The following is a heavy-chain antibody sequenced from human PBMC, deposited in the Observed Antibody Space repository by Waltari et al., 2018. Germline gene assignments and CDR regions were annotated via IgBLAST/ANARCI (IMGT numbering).Heavy chain of an antibody. D-gene: IGHD3-16*01. Sequence: EVQLVESGGGLVQPGGSLRLSCAASGFTFSSYWMSWVRQAPGKGLEGGTNRKQDGREKYEVDSVKGRFTISRDNAKNALYLQMNSLRAEDTAVYYCARARHQGRVTYYFDYWGQGTLVTVSS. J-gene: IGHJ4*02. CDR3: ARARHQGRVTYYFDY. CDR2: RKQDGREK. V-gene: IGHV3-7*01. CDR1: GFTFSSYW.